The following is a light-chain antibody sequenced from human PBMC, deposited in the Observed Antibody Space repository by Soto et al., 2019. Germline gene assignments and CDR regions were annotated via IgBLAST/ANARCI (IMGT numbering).Light chain of an antibody. CDR3: AAWDDSLNVVV. V-gene: IGLV1-44*01. Sequence: QTVVTQPPSASGTPGQRVTISCSGSSSNIGSNTVNWYQQLPGTAPKLLIYSNNQRPSGVPDRFSGSKSGTSASLAISGLQSEDEADYYWAAWDDSLNVVVFGGGTKLTV. CDR1: SSNIGSNT. J-gene: IGLJ2*01. CDR2: SNN.